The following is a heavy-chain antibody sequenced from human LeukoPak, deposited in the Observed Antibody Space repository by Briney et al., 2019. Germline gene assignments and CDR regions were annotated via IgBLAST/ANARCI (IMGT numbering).Heavy chain of an antibody. J-gene: IGHJ5*02. CDR3: VRDFYASGFYFWFDP. Sequence: SETLSLTCTVSGGYTGSHYWSWIRQPAGKGLEWIGRISPSGTTHYNPSLGSRVTMSVDTSKNYFSLRLSSVTAADTAVYYCVRDFYASGFYFWFDPWGRGILVTVSS. CDR1: GGYTGSHY. CDR2: ISPSGTT. D-gene: IGHD2/OR15-2a*01. V-gene: IGHV4-4*07.